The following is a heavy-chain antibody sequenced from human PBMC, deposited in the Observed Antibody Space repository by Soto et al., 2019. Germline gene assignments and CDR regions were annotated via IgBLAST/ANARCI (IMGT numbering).Heavy chain of an antibody. D-gene: IGHD4-17*01. CDR1: GGSISSGGYY. V-gene: IGHV4-31*03. CDR2: IYYSGST. CDR3: ARVILREDYGDHDY. J-gene: IGHJ4*02. Sequence: SETLSLTCTVSGGSISSGGYYWSWIRQNPGKGLEWIGYIYYSGSTYYNPSLKSRVTMSVDTSKNQFSLKLSSVTAADTAVYYCARVILREDYGDHDYWGQGTLVTVSS.